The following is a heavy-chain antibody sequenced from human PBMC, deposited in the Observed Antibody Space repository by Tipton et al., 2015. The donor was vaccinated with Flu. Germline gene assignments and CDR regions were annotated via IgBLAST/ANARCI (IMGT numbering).Heavy chain of an antibody. D-gene: IGHD3-16*01. J-gene: IGHJ4*02. Sequence: QLVQSGAEVKKPGASVKVSCKASGYSFNNYQIHWVRQAPGQGLEWMGVIIPSGGNTAYAQNFQGRFTMTRDASTKTVYMELSSLRSEDTAVYYCVRETGGFDNWGQGTLVTVSS. V-gene: IGHV1-46*02. CDR1: GYSFNNYQ. CDR2: IIPSGGNT. CDR3: VRETGGFDN.